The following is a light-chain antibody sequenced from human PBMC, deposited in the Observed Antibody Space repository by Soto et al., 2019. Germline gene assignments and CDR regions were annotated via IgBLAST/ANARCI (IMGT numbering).Light chain of an antibody. CDR2: DVS. CDR3: SSRTSPSTRV. CDR1: TSDVGGYNS. J-gene: IGLJ1*01. V-gene: IGLV2-14*01. Sequence: QSVLTQPASVSGSPGQSITISCTGTTSDVGGYNSVSWYQQHPGKAPELMIYDVSNRPSGISYRFSGSKSGNTASLTISGLQAEDEADYYCSSRTSPSTRVFGTGNKVTVL.